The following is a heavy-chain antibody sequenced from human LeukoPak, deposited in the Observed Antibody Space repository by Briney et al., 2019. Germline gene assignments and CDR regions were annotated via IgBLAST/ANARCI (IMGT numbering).Heavy chain of an antibody. Sequence: SETLSLTCTVSGGSINSGDYYWTWIRQPPGKGLEWIGYIYHNGDTYYNPSLKSRVSISMDKFKNQFSLRLTSMTAADTAVYYCAGPSDTSSDYWGQGTLVTVSS. CDR3: AGPSDTSSDY. D-gene: IGHD6-6*01. CDR2: IYHNGDT. V-gene: IGHV4-30-2*01. CDR1: GGSINSGDYY. J-gene: IGHJ4*02.